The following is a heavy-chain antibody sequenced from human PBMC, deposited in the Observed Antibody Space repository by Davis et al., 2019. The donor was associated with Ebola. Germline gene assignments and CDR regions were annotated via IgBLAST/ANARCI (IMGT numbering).Heavy chain of an antibody. V-gene: IGHV4-34*01. CDR2: INHSGST. Sequence: SETLSLTCAVYGGSFSGYYWSWIRQPPGKRLEWIGEINHSGSTNYNPSLKSRVTISVDTSKNQFSLKLSSVTAADTAVYYCATGVLGDYVYYYYGMDVWGQGTTVTVSS. CDR3: ATGVLGDYVYYYYGMDV. J-gene: IGHJ6*02. D-gene: IGHD4-17*01. CDR1: GGSFSGYY.